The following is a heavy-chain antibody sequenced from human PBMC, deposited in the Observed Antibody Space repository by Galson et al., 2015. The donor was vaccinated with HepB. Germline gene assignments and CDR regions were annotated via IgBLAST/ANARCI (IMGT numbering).Heavy chain of an antibody. D-gene: IGHD2-2*02. CDR3: AADCSSTSCYTMFDY. CDR2: IIPIFGTA. J-gene: IGHJ4*02. CDR1: GGTFSSYA. V-gene: IGHV1-69*13. Sequence: SVKVSCKASGGTFSSYAISWVRQAPGQGLEWMGGIIPIFGTANYAQKFQGRVTITADESTSTAYMELSSLRSEDTAVYYCAADCSSTSCYTMFDYWGQGTLVTVSS.